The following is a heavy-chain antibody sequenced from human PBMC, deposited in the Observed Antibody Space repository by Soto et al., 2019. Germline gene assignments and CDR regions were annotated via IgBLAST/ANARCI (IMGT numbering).Heavy chain of an antibody. CDR1: GFTVSNNY. CDR3: ATGRGGGGY. CDR2: IYSGGYT. Sequence: EMQLVESGGGLIQPGGSLRLSCAVSGFTVSNNYMSWVRQAPGKGLEGVSVIYSGGYTAYGDSVKGRFTISRDNSKNPLYFKRKSLRAAVTAVYYWATGRGGGGYWGQGTLVTVSS. V-gene: IGHV3-53*01. J-gene: IGHJ4*02. D-gene: IGHD3-10*01.